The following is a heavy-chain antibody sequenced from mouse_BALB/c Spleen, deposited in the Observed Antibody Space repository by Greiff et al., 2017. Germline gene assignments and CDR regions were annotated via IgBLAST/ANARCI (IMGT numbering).Heavy chain of an antibody. Sequence: VQLKQSGAELVRSGASVKLSCTASGFNIKDTYMHWVKQRPEQGLEWIGRIDPANGNTKYDPKFQGKATITADTSSNTAYLQLSSLTSEDTAVYYCAREGADGGWYFDVWGAGTTVTVSS. CDR2: IDPANGNT. CDR1: GFNIKDTY. V-gene: IGHV14-3*02. CDR3: AREGADGGWYFDV. J-gene: IGHJ1*01.